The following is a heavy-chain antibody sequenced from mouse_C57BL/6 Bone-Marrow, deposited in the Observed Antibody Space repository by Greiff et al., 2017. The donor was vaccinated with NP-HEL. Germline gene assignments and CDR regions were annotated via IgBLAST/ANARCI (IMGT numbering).Heavy chain of an antibody. J-gene: IGHJ1*03. D-gene: IGHD2-4*01. Sequence: VQLQQSGPGLVKPSQSLSLTCSVTGYSITSGYYWNWIRQFPGNKLEWMGYISYDGSNNYNPSLKNRISITRDTSKNQFFLKLNSVTTEDTATYYCARYDYEDFDVWGTGTTVTVSS. CDR2: ISYDGSN. CDR3: ARYDYEDFDV. V-gene: IGHV3-6*01. CDR1: GYSITSGYY.